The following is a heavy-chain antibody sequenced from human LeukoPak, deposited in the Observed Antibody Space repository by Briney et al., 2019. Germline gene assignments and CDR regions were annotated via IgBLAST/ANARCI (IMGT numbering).Heavy chain of an antibody. V-gene: IGHV4-31*03. J-gene: IGHJ3*02. CDR2: IYSSGST. Sequence: SETLSLTCTVSRGSIISGYDWSWIRQLPGQGLEWIGYIYSSGSTYYNPSLKSRVTMSVDTSKNQFSLTLSSVTAADTAIYYCARNDAFDIWGQGTMVTVSS. CDR1: RGSIISGYD. CDR3: ARNDAFDI.